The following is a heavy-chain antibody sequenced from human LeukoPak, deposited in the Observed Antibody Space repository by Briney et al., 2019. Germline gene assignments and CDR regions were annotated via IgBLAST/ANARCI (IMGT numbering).Heavy chain of an antibody. CDR1: AFTFSSYE. D-gene: IGHD3-10*01. V-gene: IGHV3-48*03. CDR2: IGSSGSAM. J-gene: IGHJ4*02. CDR3: ARGFRLDY. Sequence: PGGSLRLSCAASAFTFSSYEMNWVRQAPGKGLEWVSYIGSSGSAMYYADSVKDRFTISRDNTKNSLYLQMNSLRAEDTAVYYCARGFRLDYWGQGTLVTVSS.